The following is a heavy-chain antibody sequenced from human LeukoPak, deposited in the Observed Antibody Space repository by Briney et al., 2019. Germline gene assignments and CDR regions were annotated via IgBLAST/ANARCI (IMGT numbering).Heavy chain of an antibody. CDR2: IWHDGSNK. V-gene: IGHV3-33*08. CDR1: GFTFRSYA. J-gene: IGHJ4*02. Sequence: GKSLRLSCAASGFTFRSYAIHWVRQAPGKGLEWVAAIWHDGSNKYYADSVKGRFTIARDNSRNTLYLQMNSLRVEDTAVYYCTRERESVCDYWGQGTLVTVFS. CDR3: TRERESVCDY. D-gene: IGHD3-10*01.